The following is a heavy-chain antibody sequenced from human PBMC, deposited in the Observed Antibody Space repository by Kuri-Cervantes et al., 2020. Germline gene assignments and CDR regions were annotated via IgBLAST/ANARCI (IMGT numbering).Heavy chain of an antibody. CDR3: ARSRVVAGRTGRNYYYYYGMDV. CDR1: GFTFSSYS. CDR2: ITRSSRII. D-gene: IGHD2-15*01. V-gene: IGHV3-48*01. Sequence: GESLKISCAASGFTFSSYSINWVRQAPGKGLEWVSYITRSSRIIYYADSVKGRFTISRDNAKNSLYLQMNSLRAEDTAVYYCARSRVVAGRTGRNYYYYYGMDVWGQGTTVTVSS. J-gene: IGHJ6*02.